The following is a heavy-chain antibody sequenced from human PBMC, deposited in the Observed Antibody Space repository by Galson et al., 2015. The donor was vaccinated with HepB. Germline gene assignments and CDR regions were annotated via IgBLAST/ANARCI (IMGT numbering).Heavy chain of an antibody. Sequence: SVKVSCKASGYTFTDYYIHRVQQAPGQGLEWMGRIIPILGIANYAQKFQGRVTITADKSTSTAYMELSSLRSEDTAVYYCARVDDSSGYPTAVDYWGQGTLVTVSS. J-gene: IGHJ4*02. D-gene: IGHD3-22*01. CDR1: GYTFTDYY. CDR3: ARVDDSSGYPTAVDY. V-gene: IGHV1-69*04. CDR2: IIPILGIA.